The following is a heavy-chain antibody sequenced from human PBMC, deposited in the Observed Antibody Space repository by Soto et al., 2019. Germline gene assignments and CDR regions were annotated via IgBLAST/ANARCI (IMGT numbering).Heavy chain of an antibody. V-gene: IGHV3-30*18. J-gene: IGHJ6*01. Sequence: KGLEWVAVISYDGSNKYYADSVKGRFTISRDNSKNTLYLQMNSLSAEDTAVYYCAKAGYSSGWLLDYYYGMD. CDR2: ISYDGSNK. D-gene: IGHD6-19*01. CDR3: AKAGYSSGWLLDYYYGMD.